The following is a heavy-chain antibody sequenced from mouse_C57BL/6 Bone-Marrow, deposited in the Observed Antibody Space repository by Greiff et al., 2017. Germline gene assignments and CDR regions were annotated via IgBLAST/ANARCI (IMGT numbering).Heavy chain of an antibody. Sequence: EVQLQQSGGGLVQPGGSMKLSCAASGFTFSDAWMDWVRQSPEKGLEWVAEIRNKANNHATYYAESVKGRFTISRDDSKSSVYLQMNSLRAEDTGIYYCTPYEGYYVGAYWGQGTLVTVSA. CDR2: IRNKANNHAT. D-gene: IGHD2-3*01. CDR3: TPYEGYYVGAY. CDR1: GFTFSDAW. V-gene: IGHV6-6*01. J-gene: IGHJ3*01.